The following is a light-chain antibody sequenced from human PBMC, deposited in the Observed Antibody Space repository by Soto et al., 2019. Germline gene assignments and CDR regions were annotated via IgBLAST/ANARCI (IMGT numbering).Light chain of an antibody. CDR3: MQGTHWPLT. CDR1: QGLLCMDGNTY. Sequence: DVIMTQSPLSLSVSLGQAASISCRSSQGLLCMDGNTYLNWFQQRPGQSPRRLIYKISDRDSGVPDRFSGSGSGTYFTLQISRVEAEDVGIYYCMQGTHWPLTFGQGTRLEIK. CDR2: KIS. V-gene: IGKV2-30*01. J-gene: IGKJ5*01.